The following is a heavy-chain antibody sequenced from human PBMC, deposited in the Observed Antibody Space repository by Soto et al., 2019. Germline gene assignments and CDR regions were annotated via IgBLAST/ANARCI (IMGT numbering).Heavy chain of an antibody. CDR2: ISGSGGST. D-gene: IGHD4-4*01. J-gene: IGHJ4*02. CDR3: AKDVFDVTTFDY. V-gene: IGHV3-23*01. Sequence: EVQLLESGGGLVQPGGSLRLSCAASGFTFSSYAMSWVRQAPGKGLEWVSAISGSGGSTYYADSVKGRFTISRDNSKNRLYLQMNSLRAEDTAVYYCAKDVFDVTTFDYWGQGTLVTVSS. CDR1: GFTFSSYA.